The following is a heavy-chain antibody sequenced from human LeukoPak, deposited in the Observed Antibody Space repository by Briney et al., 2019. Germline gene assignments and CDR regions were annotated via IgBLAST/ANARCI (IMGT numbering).Heavy chain of an antibody. D-gene: IGHD3-10*01. CDR2: ISGSGGST. J-gene: IGHJ5*02. CDR3: AYSTVGSGSYLLDWFAP. V-gene: IGHV3-23*01. CDR1: GFTFSSYA. Sequence: GGSLRLSCAASGFTFSSYAMSWVRQAPGKGLEWVSAISGSGGSTYYADSVKGRFTISRDNSKNTLYLQMNSLRAEDTAVYYCAYSTVGSGSYLLDWFAPWGQGTLVTVSS.